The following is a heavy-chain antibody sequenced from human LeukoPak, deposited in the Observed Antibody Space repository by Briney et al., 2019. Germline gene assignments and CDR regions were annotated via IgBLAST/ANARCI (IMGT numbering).Heavy chain of an antibody. J-gene: IGHJ4*02. CDR3: ARDLPAAMDFDC. CDR1: GYTFTSYY. CDR2: INPSGGST. V-gene: IGHV1-46*01. Sequence: ASVKVSCKASGYTFTSYYMHWVRQAPGQGLEWMGIINPSGGSTSYAQKFQGRVTMTRDTSITTAYMELHNLRSDDTAVYYCARDLPAAMDFDCWGQGTLITVSS. D-gene: IGHD2-2*01.